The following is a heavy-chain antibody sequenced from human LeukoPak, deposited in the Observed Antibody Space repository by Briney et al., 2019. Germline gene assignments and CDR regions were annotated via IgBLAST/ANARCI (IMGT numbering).Heavy chain of an antibody. J-gene: IGHJ4*02. Sequence: SETLSLTCTVSGGSISSSSYYWGWIRQPPGKGLEWIGSIYNSGSTYYNPSLKSRVTISVDTSKNQFSLKLSSVTAADTAVYYCARDGSRGGYLDYGAQGPLVPVPS. CDR1: GGSISSSSYY. CDR3: ARDGSRGGYLDY. D-gene: IGHD1-26*01. CDR2: IYNSGST. V-gene: IGHV4-39*07.